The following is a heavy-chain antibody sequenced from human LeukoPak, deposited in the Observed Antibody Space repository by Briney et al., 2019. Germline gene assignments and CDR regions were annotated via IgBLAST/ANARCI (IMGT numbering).Heavy chain of an antibody. Sequence: SETLSLTCTVSGGSISSYYWSWIRQPPGKGLEWIGHIYYSGSTNYNPSLKSRVTISVDTSKNQFSLRLSSVTAADTAVYYCARADSSGWYEVDYWGQGTLVTVSS. J-gene: IGHJ4*02. CDR2: IYYSGST. V-gene: IGHV4-59*01. CDR1: GGSISSYY. CDR3: ARADSSGWYEVDY. D-gene: IGHD6-19*01.